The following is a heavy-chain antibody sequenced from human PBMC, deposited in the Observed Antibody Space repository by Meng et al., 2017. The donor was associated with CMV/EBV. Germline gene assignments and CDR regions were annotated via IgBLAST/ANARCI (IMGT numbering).Heavy chain of an antibody. CDR3: AGGGGKYYYDSSGYYNGGWFDP. J-gene: IGHJ5*02. CDR2: ILPVFGTA. Sequence: YAIGLVRPAPGQRVEWVGRILPVFGTATYAKKFQSEVTITTDESTGTAYMGLGSLRSEDTAVYYCAGGGGKYYYDSSGYYNGGWFDPWGQGTLVTVSS. V-gene: IGHV1-69*05. CDR1: YA. D-gene: IGHD3-22*01.